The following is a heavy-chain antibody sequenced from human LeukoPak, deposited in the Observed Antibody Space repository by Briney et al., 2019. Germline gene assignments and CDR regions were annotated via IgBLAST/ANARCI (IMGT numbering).Heavy chain of an antibody. J-gene: IGHJ6*02. V-gene: IGHV1-69*04. CDR3: ARRDLGYYYGMDV. Sequence: GASVKVSCKASGGTFSSYAISWVRQAPGQGLEWMGRIIPILGIANYAQKFQGRVTITADKSTSTAYMELSSLRSEDTAVYYCARRDLGYYYGMDVWGQGTTVTVSS. CDR2: IIPILGIA. CDR1: GGTFSSYA.